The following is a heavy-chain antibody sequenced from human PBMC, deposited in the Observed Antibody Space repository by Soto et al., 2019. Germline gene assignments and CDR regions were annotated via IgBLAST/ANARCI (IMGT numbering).Heavy chain of an antibody. CDR2: ISGSGGST. CDR3: AKDAVAAAGTHYYYGMDV. Sequence: GGSLRLSCSSSVFTFSSYAMSWVRQAPGKGLEWVSAISGSGGSTYYADSVKGRFTISRDNSKNTLYLQMNSLRAEDTAVYYCAKDAVAAAGTHYYYGMDVWGQGTTVTVSS. CDR1: VFTFSSYA. D-gene: IGHD6-13*01. V-gene: IGHV3-23*01. J-gene: IGHJ6*02.